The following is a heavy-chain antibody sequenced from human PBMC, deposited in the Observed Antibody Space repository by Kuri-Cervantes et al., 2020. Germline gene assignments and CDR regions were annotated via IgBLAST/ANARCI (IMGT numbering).Heavy chain of an antibody. CDR2: IWHDGKNK. V-gene: IGHV3-33*01. J-gene: IGHJ4*02. CDR1: GFTFSSYG. CDR3: ARDKGYDILTGQKPFLDV. Sequence: GGSLRLSCAASGFTFSSYGMHWVRQTPGKGLEWVAVIWHDGKNKYCKESVKGRFTISRDNSKNTVYLQMNSLRAEDTAVYYCARDKGYDILTGQKPFLDVWGQGMLVTVSS. D-gene: IGHD3-9*01.